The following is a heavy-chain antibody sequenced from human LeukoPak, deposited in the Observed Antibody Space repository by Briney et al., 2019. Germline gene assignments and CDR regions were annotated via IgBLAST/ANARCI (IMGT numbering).Heavy chain of an antibody. V-gene: IGHV1-2*06. D-gene: IGHD5-12*01. CDR2: LSTNNGAT. J-gene: IGHJ4*02. Sequence: GASVKVSCKASGYTFTGSYIHWVRQAPGQGLEWMGRLSTNNGATNYAQKFQGRVTMTRDTSITTAYMELTRLTSDDTAVYYCARGGQPLGWGQGTLVTVSS. CDR3: ARGGQPLG. CDR1: GYTFTGSY.